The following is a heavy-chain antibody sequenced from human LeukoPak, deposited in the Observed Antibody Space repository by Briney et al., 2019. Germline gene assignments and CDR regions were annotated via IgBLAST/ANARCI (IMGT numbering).Heavy chain of an antibody. CDR3: AELGITMIGGV. CDR2: ISSSGSTI. CDR1: GFTFSSYQ. V-gene: IGHV3-48*03. J-gene: IGHJ6*04. Sequence: PGGSLRLSCAASGFTFSSYQMNWVPQAPGKGLEWGSYISSSGSTIYYADSVKGRFTISRDNAKNSLYLQMISLRAEDTAVYYCAELGITMIGGVWGKGTTVTISS. D-gene: IGHD3-10*02.